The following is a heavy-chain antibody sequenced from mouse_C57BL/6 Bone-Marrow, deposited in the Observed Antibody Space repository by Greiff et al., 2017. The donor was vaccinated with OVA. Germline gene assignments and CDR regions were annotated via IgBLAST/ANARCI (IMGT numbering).Heavy chain of an antibody. CDR2: IYPGDGDT. CDR1: GYAFSSSW. CDR3: ARILRGFAY. D-gene: IGHD3-1*01. J-gene: IGHJ3*01. V-gene: IGHV1-82*01. Sequence: QVQLQQSGPELVKPGASVKISCKASGYAFSSSWMNWVKQRPGKGLEWIGRIYPGDGDTNYNGKFKGKATLTAEQSSSTAYMQLSSLTSEDSAVYFCARILRGFAYWGQGTLVTVSA.